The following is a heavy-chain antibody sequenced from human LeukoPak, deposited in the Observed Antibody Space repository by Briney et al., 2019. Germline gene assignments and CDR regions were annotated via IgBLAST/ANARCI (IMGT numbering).Heavy chain of an antibody. Sequence: SETLSLTCTVSGYPISSGYYWGWIRQPPGKGLEWIGSIYHSGSTYYNPSLKSRVTISVDTSKNQFSLKLSSVTAADTAVYYCARGHSGSYRGGVDYWGQGTLVTVSS. J-gene: IGHJ4*02. V-gene: IGHV4-38-2*02. CDR3: ARGHSGSYRGGVDY. CDR2: IYHSGST. D-gene: IGHD1-26*01. CDR1: GYPISSGYY.